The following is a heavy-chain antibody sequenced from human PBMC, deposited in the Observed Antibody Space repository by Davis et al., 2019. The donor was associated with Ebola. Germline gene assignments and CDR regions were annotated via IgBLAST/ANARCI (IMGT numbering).Heavy chain of an antibody. CDR3: TRRRHYDFWSGSDY. J-gene: IGHJ4*02. Sequence: SCKASGGTFSSYAMSWVRQAPGKGLEWVGFIRSKAYGGTTEYAASVKGRFTISRDDSKSIAYLQMNSLKTEDTAVYYCTRRRHYDFWSGSDYWGQGTLVTVSS. V-gene: IGHV3-49*04. CDR1: GGTFSSYA. CDR2: IRSKAYGGTT. D-gene: IGHD3-3*01.